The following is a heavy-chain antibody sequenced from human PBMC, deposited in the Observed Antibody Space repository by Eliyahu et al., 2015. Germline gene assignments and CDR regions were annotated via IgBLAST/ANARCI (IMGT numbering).Heavy chain of an antibody. V-gene: IGHV3-11*01. J-gene: IGHJ4*02. CDR2: ISANGGVT. CDR1: GFGFSDYY. D-gene: IGHD3-16*01. CDR3: ARARGRTVSGATQYYFDY. Sequence: QVQLVESGGGLVKPGGSLRLSCDASGFGFSDYYMGWTRQAPGKGLEWVSHISANGGVTYHADSLKGRFRISRDNAKISLYLEMNSLTVDDTGVYYCARARGRTVSGATQYYFDYWGQGTQVTVSS.